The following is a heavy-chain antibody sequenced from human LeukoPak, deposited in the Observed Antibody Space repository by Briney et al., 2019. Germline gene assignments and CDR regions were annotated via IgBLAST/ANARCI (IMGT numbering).Heavy chain of an antibody. J-gene: IGHJ5*02. D-gene: IGHD6-13*01. V-gene: IGHV3-23*01. CDR1: GFTFDSYA. CDR2: VSRFGGTT. Sequence: GGSLRLSCAASGFTFDSYAMSWVRQAPGKGLEWVSAVSRFGGTTYYADSAKGRFTISRDNSNNTVYLQMNSLGVGDTALYYCVKHVGSRWSNNRFDPWGQGTLVTVS. CDR3: VKHVGSRWSNNRFDP.